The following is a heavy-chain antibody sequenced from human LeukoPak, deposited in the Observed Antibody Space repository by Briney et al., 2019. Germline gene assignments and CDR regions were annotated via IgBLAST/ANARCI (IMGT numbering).Heavy chain of an antibody. V-gene: IGHV4-39*01. CDR1: GGAISSSSHY. D-gene: IGHD4-17*01. CDR2: IYHSGST. Sequence: PSETLSLTCIVSGGAISSSSHYWGWIRQPPGKGLEWIGSIYHSGSTVYNPSLKSRVAISVDTSSNQFSLKLNSVTASDTAVYYCARNTTVTDWYFDLWGRGTLVTVSS. CDR3: ARNTTVTDWYFDL. J-gene: IGHJ2*01.